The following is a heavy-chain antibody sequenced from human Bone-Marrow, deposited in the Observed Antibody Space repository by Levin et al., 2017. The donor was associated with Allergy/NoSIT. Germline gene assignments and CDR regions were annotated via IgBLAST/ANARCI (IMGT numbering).Heavy chain of an antibody. J-gene: IGHJ4*02. CDR1: GFTFNSYA. CDR2: ISGSGGST. V-gene: IGHV3-23*01. D-gene: IGHD2-8*01. CDR3: AKAYCINGVCYCDY. Sequence: AGGSLRLSCAASGFTFNSYAMSWVRQAPGKGLEWVSAISGSGGSTYYADSVKGRFTISRDNSKNTLYLQMNSLRAEDTAVYYCAKAYCINGVCYCDYWGQGTLVTVSS.